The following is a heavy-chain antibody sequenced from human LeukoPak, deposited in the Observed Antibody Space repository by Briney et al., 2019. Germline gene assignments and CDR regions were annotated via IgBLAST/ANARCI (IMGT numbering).Heavy chain of an antibody. J-gene: IGHJ4*02. CDR2: ISVYNGNT. D-gene: IGHD1-26*01. Sequence: VASVKVSCKASGYIFTSYGISWVRQAPGQGLEWMGWISVYNGNTKYAQKFQGRVTLTTDTSTSTAYMELRSLGSDDTAVYYCARVASYRKSDYWGQGTLVTVSS. V-gene: IGHV1-18*01. CDR1: GYIFTSYG. CDR3: ARVASYRKSDY.